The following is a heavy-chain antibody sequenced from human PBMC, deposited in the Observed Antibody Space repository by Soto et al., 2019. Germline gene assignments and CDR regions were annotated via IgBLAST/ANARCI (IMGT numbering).Heavy chain of an antibody. CDR2: ISSSGSTI. J-gene: IGHJ4*02. CDR1: GFTFSSYE. CDR3: ARSQDYGDPTYWGYYFDY. Sequence: EVQLVESGGGLVQPGGSLRLSCAASGFTFSSYEMNWVRQAPWKGLEWVSYISSSGSTIYYADSVKGRFTISRDNAKNSLYLQMNSLRAEDTAVYYCARSQDYGDPTYWGYYFDYWGQGTLVTVSS. D-gene: IGHD4-17*01. V-gene: IGHV3-48*03.